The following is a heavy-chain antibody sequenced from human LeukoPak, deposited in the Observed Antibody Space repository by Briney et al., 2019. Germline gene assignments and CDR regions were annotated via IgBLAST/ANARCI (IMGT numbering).Heavy chain of an antibody. V-gene: IGHV1-2*02. CDR3: ARVAYCGAKCYYYFDY. D-gene: IGHD2-21*01. Sequence: ASVKVSCKASGYTFTAYYMHWVRQAPGQGLGWMGWINVNTGGTNYAKKFNGRFALTRDTSITTAYMKLSSLRSDDTAVYYCARVAYCGAKCYYYFDYWGQGTLVTVSA. CDR1: GYTFTAYY. CDR2: INVNTGGT. J-gene: IGHJ4*02.